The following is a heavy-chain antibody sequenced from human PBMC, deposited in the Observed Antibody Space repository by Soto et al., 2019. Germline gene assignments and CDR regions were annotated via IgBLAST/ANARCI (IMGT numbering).Heavy chain of an antibody. J-gene: IGHJ5*02. CDR1: GGSISSGDYY. D-gene: IGHD3-3*01. Sequence: PSETLSLTCAVSGGSISSGDYYWSWIRQPPGKGLEWIGYIYYSGSTNYNPSLKSRVTISVDTSKNQFSLKLSSVTAADTAVYYCARGKHYDFWSGYWFDPWGQGTLVTVSS. V-gene: IGHV4-61*08. CDR2: IYYSGST. CDR3: ARGKHYDFWSGYWFDP.